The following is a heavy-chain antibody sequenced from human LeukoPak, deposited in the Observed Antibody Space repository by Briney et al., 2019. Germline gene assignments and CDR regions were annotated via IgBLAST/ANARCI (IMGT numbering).Heavy chain of an antibody. Sequence: GSLRLSCAASGFTFSSYAMTWVRQPPGKGLEWIGEINHSGSTNYNPSLKSRVTISVDTSKNQFSLKLSSVTAADTAVYYCARGRPSIPRIAAAGPYYYYYMDVWGKGTTVTVSS. CDR2: INHSGST. V-gene: IGHV4-34*01. J-gene: IGHJ6*03. CDR3: ARGRPSIPRIAAAGPYYYYYMDV. CDR1: GFTFSSYA. D-gene: IGHD6-13*01.